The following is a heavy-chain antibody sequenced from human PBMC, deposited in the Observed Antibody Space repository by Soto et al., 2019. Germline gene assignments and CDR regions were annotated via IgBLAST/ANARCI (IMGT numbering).Heavy chain of an antibody. CDR2: IYYSGST. V-gene: IGHV4-59*01. CDR1: GGSISSYY. Sequence: PSETLSLTCTVSGGSISSYYWSWIRQPPGKGLEWIGYIYYSGSTNYNPSLKSRVTISVDTSKNQFSLKLSSVTAADTAVYYCARGDFGELLYPLDYWGQGTLVTVSS. CDR3: ARGDFGELLYPLDY. J-gene: IGHJ4*02. D-gene: IGHD3-10*01.